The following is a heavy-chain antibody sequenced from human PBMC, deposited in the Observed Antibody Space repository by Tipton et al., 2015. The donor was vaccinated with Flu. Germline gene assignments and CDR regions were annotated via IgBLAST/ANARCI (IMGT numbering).Heavy chain of an antibody. Sequence: GSLRLSCTISAGSISSYYWTWVRQPPGKGLEWIGCIYSSGSTYYNPSLKSRVTISLDTSKNQFSLKLSSVTAADTAVYYCAREKDSSGSEYFQHWGQGTLVTVSS. J-gene: IGHJ1*01. CDR2: IYSSGST. D-gene: IGHD6-19*01. CDR1: AGSISSYY. CDR3: AREKDSSGSEYFQH. V-gene: IGHV4-59*12.